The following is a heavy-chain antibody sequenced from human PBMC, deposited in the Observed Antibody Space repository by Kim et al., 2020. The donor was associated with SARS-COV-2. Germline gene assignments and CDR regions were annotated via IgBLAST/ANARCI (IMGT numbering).Heavy chain of an antibody. D-gene: IGHD3-10*01. V-gene: IGHV1-18*04. J-gene: IGHJ6*02. CDR2: ISAYNGNT. Sequence: ASVKVSCKASGYTFTSYGISWVRQAPGQGLEWMGWISAYNGNTNYAQKLQGRVTMTTDTSTSTAYMELRSLRSDDTAVYYCARDHGLSITMVRGVIVHYYYYGMDVWGQGTTVTVSS. CDR3: ARDHGLSITMVRGVIVHYYYYGMDV. CDR1: GYTFTSYG.